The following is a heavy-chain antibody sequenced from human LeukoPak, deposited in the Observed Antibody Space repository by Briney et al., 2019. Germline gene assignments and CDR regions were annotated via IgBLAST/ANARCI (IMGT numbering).Heavy chain of an antibody. CDR3: ARDREWDLQSLRYFDS. CDR2: INPNSGGT. Sequence: ASVNLSCTASGYALTGDFIDWVRRAPGHGLEWLGRINPNSGGTTYTQKFQGRVTMARDTSNSTAYMELSTLRSDDTAVYYCARDREWDLQSLRYFDSWGQGTLVAVSS. V-gene: IGHV1-2*06. CDR1: GYALTGDF. D-gene: IGHD1-26*01. J-gene: IGHJ4*02.